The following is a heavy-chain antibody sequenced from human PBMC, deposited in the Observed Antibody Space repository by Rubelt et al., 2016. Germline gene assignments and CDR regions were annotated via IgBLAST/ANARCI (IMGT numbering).Heavy chain of an antibody. CDR3: ARGAPGTVAFL. D-gene: IGHD2/OR15-2a*01. V-gene: IGHV4-34*01. CDR2: INHSGST. CDR1: GGSFSGYY. J-gene: IGHJ4*02. Sequence: QVQLQQWGAGLLKPSETLSLTCAVYGGSFSGYYWSWIRQPPGKGLEWIGEINHSGSTSYNPSLKSRVTISVDTSKNQFSLKLSSVTAADTAVYYCARGAPGTVAFLGGQGTLVTVSS.